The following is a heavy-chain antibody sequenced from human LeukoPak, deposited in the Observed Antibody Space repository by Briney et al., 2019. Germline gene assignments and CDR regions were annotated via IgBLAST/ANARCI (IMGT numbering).Heavy chain of an antibody. D-gene: IGHD2-21*01. J-gene: IGHJ3*01. Sequence: GGSLRLSCAASGFTFRSYVMSWVRQAPGKGLEWVSAITSTGSITNSADSVKGRFTISRDNTKNTMFLQMTSLRAEDTAVYYCAKKAASDGYGTLDVWGQGTLVTVSP. CDR2: ITSTGSIT. CDR3: AKKAASDGYGTLDV. V-gene: IGHV3-23*05. CDR1: GFTFRSYV.